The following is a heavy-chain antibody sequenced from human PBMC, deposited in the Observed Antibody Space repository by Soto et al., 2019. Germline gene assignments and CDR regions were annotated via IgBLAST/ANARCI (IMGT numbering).Heavy chain of an antibody. CDR2: ISAYNGNT. CDR1: GYTFTSYY. Sequence: ASVKVSCKASGYTFTSYYMHWVRQAPGQGLEWMGWISAYNGNTNYAQKLQGRVTMTTDTSTSTAYMELRSLRSDDTAVYYCARDYYDSSGYYYWGQGTLVTSPQ. D-gene: IGHD3-22*01. CDR3: ARDYYDSSGYYY. J-gene: IGHJ4*02. V-gene: IGHV1-18*04.